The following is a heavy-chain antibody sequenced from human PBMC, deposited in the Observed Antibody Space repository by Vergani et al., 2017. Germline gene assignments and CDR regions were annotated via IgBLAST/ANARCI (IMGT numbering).Heavy chain of an antibody. Sequence: QVQLVQSGAEVKKPGSSVKVSCKASGGTFSSYAISWVRQAPGQGLEWMGGIIPIFGTANYAQKFQGRVTITADESTSTAYMELSSLRSEDTAVYFCARGVGYCSLSSCPGLDPWGQGVLVTVSP. D-gene: IGHD1-26*01. CDR3: ARGVGYCSLSSCPGLDP. CDR1: GGTFSSYA. J-gene: IGHJ5*02. V-gene: IGHV1-69*12. CDR2: IIPIFGTA.